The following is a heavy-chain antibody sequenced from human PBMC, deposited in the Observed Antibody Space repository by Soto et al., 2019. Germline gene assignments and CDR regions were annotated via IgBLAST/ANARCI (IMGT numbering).Heavy chain of an antibody. D-gene: IGHD6-19*01. Sequence: GGSLRLSCAASGFTFSSYDMHWVRQATGKGLEWVSAIGTAGDTYYPGSVKGRFTISRENARNSLYLQMNSLRAGDTAVYYCARVAVPRGGYGMDVWGQGTTVTVSS. CDR3: ARVAVPRGGYGMDV. J-gene: IGHJ6*02. CDR2: IGTAGDT. V-gene: IGHV3-13*01. CDR1: GFTFSSYD.